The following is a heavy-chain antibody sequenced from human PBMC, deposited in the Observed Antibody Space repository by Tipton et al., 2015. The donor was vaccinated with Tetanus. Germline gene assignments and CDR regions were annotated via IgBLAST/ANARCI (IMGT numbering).Heavy chain of an antibody. CDR2: IYYTGST. V-gene: IGHV4-59*01. D-gene: IGHD2-21*01. Sequence: TLSLTCTVSGGSMNSYYWSWIRQPPGKGLEWIGYIYYTGSTNYNPSLKSGVTISLDTSKNQFSLKLTSVSAADTAVYYCARLTGHSIDVVDYYYFGVDVWGQGTKVTVSS. J-gene: IGHJ6*02. CDR1: GGSMNSYY. CDR3: ARLTGHSIDVVDYYYFGVDV.